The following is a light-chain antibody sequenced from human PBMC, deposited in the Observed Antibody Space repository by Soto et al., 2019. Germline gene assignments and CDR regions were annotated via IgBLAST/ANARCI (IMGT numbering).Light chain of an antibody. CDR2: DVS. Sequence: EIGLTQSPGTLSLSPGERATLSCRSSQSVSSNYLAWYQQKPDQAPRLVIYDVSGRATGIPDRFSGSGSGTDFALTISRLEPEDLAVYYCQQYGSSPTFGQGTKVEIK. CDR1: QSVSSNY. CDR3: QQYGSSPT. J-gene: IGKJ1*01. V-gene: IGKV3-20*01.